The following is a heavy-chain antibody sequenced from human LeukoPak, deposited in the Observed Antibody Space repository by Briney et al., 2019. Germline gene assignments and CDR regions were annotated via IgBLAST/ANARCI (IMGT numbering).Heavy chain of an antibody. CDR1: GGSISSSSYY. CDR2: IYYSGST. CDR3: ARPVPSRLGWFDP. V-gene: IGHV4-39*01. D-gene: IGHD1-1*01. J-gene: IGHJ5*02. Sequence: SETLSLTCAVSGGSISSSSYYWGWIRQPPGKGLEWIGSIYYSGSTYYNPSLKSRVTISVDTSKNQFSLKLTSVTAADTAVYYCARPVPSRLGWFDPWGQGTLVTVSS.